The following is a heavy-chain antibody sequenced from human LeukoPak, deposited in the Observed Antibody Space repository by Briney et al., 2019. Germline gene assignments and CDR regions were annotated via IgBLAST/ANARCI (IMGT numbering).Heavy chain of an antibody. Sequence: GGSLGLSCAASGFTFGNYVIHWVRQAPGKGLEWLAVISYDGTNKYYADSVKGRFTISRDHSQSTVDLQMNTLRGADTAVYYCVRSPTYYNMDVWGKGTTVTVS. CDR1: GFTFGNYV. J-gene: IGHJ6*03. V-gene: IGHV3-30-3*01. CDR3: VRSPTYYNMDV. CDR2: ISYDGTNK.